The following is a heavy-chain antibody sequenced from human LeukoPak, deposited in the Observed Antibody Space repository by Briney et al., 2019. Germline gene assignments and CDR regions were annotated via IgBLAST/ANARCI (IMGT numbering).Heavy chain of an antibody. CDR1: GGTFSSYA. J-gene: IGHJ4*02. D-gene: IGHD3-22*01. Sequence: GASVKVSCKASGGTFSSYAISWVRQAPGQGLEWMGRIIPILGIANYAQKFQGRVTITADKSTSTAYTELSSLRSEDTAVYYCARPDDSSGYYRNWGQGTLVTVSS. CDR2: IIPILGIA. V-gene: IGHV1-69*04. CDR3: ARPDDSSGYYRN.